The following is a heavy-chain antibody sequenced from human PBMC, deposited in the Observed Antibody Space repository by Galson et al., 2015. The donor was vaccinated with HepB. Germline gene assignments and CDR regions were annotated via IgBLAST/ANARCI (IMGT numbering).Heavy chain of an antibody. CDR3: ARGGHTVATMYYWFDP. CDR2: INHSGST. Sequence: LSLTCAVYGGSFSGYYWHWIRQPPGKRLVWIGDINHSGSTNYNASLKSRVTMSVATSKNQFTLKFSSVTAADTAVDYCARGGHTVATMYYWFDPWGQGTLVTVSS. D-gene: IGHD5-12*01. V-gene: IGHV4-34*01. J-gene: IGHJ5*02. CDR1: GGSFSGYY.